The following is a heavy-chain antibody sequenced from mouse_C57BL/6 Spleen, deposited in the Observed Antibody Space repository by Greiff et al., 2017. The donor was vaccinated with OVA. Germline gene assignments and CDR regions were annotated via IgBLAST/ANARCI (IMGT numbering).Heavy chain of an antibody. D-gene: IGHD1-1*01. CDR3: ARNYVSSQTWFAY. J-gene: IGHJ3*01. Sequence: QVQLQQSDAELVKPGASVKISCKVSGSTFTDHTFPWMKQRPEQGLEWIGYIYPRDGSTKYNEKFKGKATLTADKSSSTAYKQLNSLTSEDSAVYCCARNYVSSQTWFAYWGQGTLVTVSA. CDR1: GSTFTDHT. CDR2: IYPRDGST. V-gene: IGHV1-78*01.